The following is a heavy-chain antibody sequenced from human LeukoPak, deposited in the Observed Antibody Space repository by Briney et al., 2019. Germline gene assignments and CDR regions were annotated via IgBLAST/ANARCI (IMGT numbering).Heavy chain of an antibody. CDR1: GFTFSSYV. CDR2: ISGSGGST. Sequence: GGSLRLSCAASGFTFSSYVMTWVRQAPRKGLEWASAISGSGGSTYYADSVKGRFTISRDNSKNTLYLQMNSLRAEDTAVYYCAKGPYYVFWSGYYTPLDHWGQGTLVTVSS. J-gene: IGHJ4*02. D-gene: IGHD3-3*01. V-gene: IGHV3-23*01. CDR3: AKGPYYVFWSGYYTPLDH.